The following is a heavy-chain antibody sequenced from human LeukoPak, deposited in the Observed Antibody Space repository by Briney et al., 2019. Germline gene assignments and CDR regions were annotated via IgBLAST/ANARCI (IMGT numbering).Heavy chain of an antibody. V-gene: IGHV3-23*01. D-gene: IGHD4/OR15-4a*01. CDR1: GFTFSTTA. Sequence: GGSLRLSCVASGFTFSTTAMTWVRQAPGKGLEWVSGISGSGVIDYADSVKGRFTISRDNSKNTLYLQINSLRAEDTAVYYCAKGVLTGLFDYWGQGTLVTVSS. CDR2: ISGSGVI. CDR3: AKGVLTGLFDY. J-gene: IGHJ4*02.